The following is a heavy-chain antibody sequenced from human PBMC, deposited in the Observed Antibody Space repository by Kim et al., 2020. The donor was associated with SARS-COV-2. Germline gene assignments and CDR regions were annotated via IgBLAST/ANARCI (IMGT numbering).Heavy chain of an antibody. J-gene: IGHJ6*02. Sequence: GGSLRLSCAASGFTFSSYGMHWVRQAPGKGLEWVAVISYDGSNKYYADSVKGRFTISRDNSKNTLYLQMNSLRAEDTAVYYCAKGDLLRFLEWPYPGLTYYYGMDVWGQGTTVTVSS. D-gene: IGHD3-3*01. CDR2: ISYDGSNK. CDR3: AKGDLLRFLEWPYPGLTYYYGMDV. CDR1: GFTFSSYG. V-gene: IGHV3-30*18.